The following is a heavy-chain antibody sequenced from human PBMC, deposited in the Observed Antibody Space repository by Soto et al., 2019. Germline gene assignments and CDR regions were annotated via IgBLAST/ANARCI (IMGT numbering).Heavy chain of an antibody. V-gene: IGHV4-4*02. D-gene: IGHD3-10*01. CDR2: IYHSGGT. Sequence: SDTLSLTCAVSGGSISSSNWWSWVRQPPGKGLEWIGEIYHSGGTNYNRSLKSRVTISVDKSKNQFSLKLSSVTAADTAVYYCARVLTMVRGDDYYYYGMDVWGQGTTVTVSS. CDR3: ARVLTMVRGDDYYYYGMDV. CDR1: GGSISSSNW. J-gene: IGHJ6*02.